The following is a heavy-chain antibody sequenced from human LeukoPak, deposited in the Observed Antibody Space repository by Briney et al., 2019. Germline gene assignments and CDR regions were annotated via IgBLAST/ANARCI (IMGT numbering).Heavy chain of an antibody. V-gene: IGHV4-34*01. CDR1: GGSFSGYY. J-gene: IGHJ4*02. CDR3: ARRSRGIDY. Sequence: SETLSLTCAVYGGSFSGYYWSWIRQPPGKGLEWIGEINHSGSTNYNPSLKSRVTISVDTSKNQFSLKLSSVTAADTAVYYCARRSRGIDYWGQGTLVTVPS. CDR2: INHSGST.